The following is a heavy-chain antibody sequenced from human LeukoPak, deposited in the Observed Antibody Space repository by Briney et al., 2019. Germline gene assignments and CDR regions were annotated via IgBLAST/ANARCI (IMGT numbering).Heavy chain of an antibody. D-gene: IGHD3-16*01. CDR1: GYTFTSYG. J-gene: IGHJ4*02. CDR3: ARLGYYDYVWGSYRSLDY. Sequence: ASVKVSCKASGYTFTSYGISWVRQAPGQGLEWMGWISAYNGNTNYAQKLQGRVTMTTDTSTSTAYMELRSLRSDDTAVYYCARLGYYDYVWGSYRSLDYWGQGTLVTVPS. V-gene: IGHV1-18*01. CDR2: ISAYNGNT.